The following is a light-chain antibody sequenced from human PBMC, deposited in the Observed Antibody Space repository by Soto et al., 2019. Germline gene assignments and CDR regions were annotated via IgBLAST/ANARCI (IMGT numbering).Light chain of an antibody. J-gene: IGLJ1*01. CDR1: SSDVGSYNL. V-gene: IGLV2-23*01. Sequence: QSVLTQPASVSGSPGQSITISCTGTSSDVGSYNLVSWYQQHPGKAPKLMIYEGSKRPSGVSNRFSGSKSGNTASLTISGLQAEDEADYYCCSYAGSSTLVSGTGTKVTV. CDR2: EGS. CDR3: CSYAGSSTLV.